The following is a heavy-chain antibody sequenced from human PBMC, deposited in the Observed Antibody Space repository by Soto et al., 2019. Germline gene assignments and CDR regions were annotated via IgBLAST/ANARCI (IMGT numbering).Heavy chain of an antibody. D-gene: IGHD2-8*02. CDR3: ARDKITGLFDY. J-gene: IGHJ4*02. V-gene: IGHV4-34*01. Sequence: QVQLQQWGAGLLKPSETLSLTCAVYGGSFSGYYWTWIRQRPGTGLEWIGEINHSGGTNYNPSRKSRVTISVDTSKNQFSLKLTSVTAADTAVYYCARDKITGLFDYWGQGTLVTVSS. CDR2: INHSGGT. CDR1: GGSFSGYY.